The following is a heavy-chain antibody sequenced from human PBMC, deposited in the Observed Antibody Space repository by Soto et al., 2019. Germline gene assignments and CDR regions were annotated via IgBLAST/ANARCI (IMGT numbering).Heavy chain of an antibody. J-gene: IGHJ4*02. V-gene: IGHV4-4*07. CDR3: ARSRGSAGTTYYFDY. CDR2: IYTTGST. D-gene: IGHD1-1*01. CDR1: GGSINSYY. Sequence: SETLSLTCTVSGGSINSYYWAWVRQPAGKGLEWIGRIYTTGSTNYNPSLKSRVTMSVDTSKNQFSLSLSSVTAADTAVYYCARSRGSAGTTYYFDYWGQGTLVTVSS.